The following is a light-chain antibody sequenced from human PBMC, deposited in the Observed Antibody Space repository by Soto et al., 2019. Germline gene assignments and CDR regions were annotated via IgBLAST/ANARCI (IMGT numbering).Light chain of an antibody. CDR1: QSVSSY. CDR3: QHRSNWIT. Sequence: EIVLTQSPATLSLSPGERATLSCRASQSVSSYLAWYQQKPGQAPRLLIYDASNRATGIPARFSGSGSGTDFTLTISSLEPEGFAVYYCQHRSNWITFGQGTRLEIK. V-gene: IGKV3-11*01. J-gene: IGKJ5*01. CDR2: DAS.